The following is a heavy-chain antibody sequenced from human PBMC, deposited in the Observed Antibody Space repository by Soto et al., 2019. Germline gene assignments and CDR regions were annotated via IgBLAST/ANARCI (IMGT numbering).Heavy chain of an antibody. CDR1: GGTFSSYA. CDR2: INAGNGNR. J-gene: IGHJ6*02. V-gene: IGHV1-3*01. Sequence: ASVKVSRTACGGTFSSYAISCVRQAPGQRLEWMGWINAGNGNRKYSQKFQGRVTITRDTSASTAYMELSSLRSEDTAVYYCARDLAMDVWGQGTTVTVSS. CDR3: ARDLAMDV. D-gene: IGHD3-16*01.